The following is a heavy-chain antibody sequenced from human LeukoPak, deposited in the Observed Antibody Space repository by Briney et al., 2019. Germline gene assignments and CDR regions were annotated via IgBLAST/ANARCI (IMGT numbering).Heavy chain of an antibody. CDR3: VKGVTAHQSDAFDI. V-gene: IGHV3-64D*06. J-gene: IGHJ3*02. CDR2: ITNNGDNT. CDR1: GFTFSSYA. Sequence: PGGSLRLSCAASGFTFSSYAMHWVRQAPGRGLEYVSAITNNGDNTYYADSVQGRVTISRDNSKNTLYLQMSSLRAEDTAVYYCVKGVTAHQSDAFDIWGQGTMVTVSS. D-gene: IGHD2-21*02.